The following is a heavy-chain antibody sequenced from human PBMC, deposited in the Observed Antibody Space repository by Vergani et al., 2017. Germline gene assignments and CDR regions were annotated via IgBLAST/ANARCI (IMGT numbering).Heavy chain of an antibody. CDR2: IYTSGST. Sequence: QVQLQESGPGLVKPSQTLSLTCTVSGGSISSGSYYWSWIRQPAGKGLEWIGRIYTSGSTNYNPTLKSRVTISVDTSKNQFSLKLSSVTAADTAVYYCASASRPEVPAATTKFDYWGQGTLVTVSS. CDR1: GGSISSGSYY. D-gene: IGHD2-2*01. CDR3: ASASRPEVPAATTKFDY. V-gene: IGHV4-61*02. J-gene: IGHJ4*02.